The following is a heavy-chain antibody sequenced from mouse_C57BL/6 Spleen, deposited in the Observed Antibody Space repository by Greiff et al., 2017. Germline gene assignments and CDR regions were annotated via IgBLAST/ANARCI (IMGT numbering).Heavy chain of an antibody. Sequence: VQLQQSGAELVKPGASVKLSCTASGFNIKDYYMHWVKQRTEQGLEWIGRLDPEDGDTKYAPKFQGKATITADTSSHTAYLQLSSLTSEDTAGYYCASGAYYSKYDYYDYWGQGTTLTVSS. CDR3: ASGAYYSKYDYYDY. CDR1: GFNIKDYY. D-gene: IGHD2-5*01. J-gene: IGHJ2*01. V-gene: IGHV14-2*01. CDR2: LDPEDGDT.